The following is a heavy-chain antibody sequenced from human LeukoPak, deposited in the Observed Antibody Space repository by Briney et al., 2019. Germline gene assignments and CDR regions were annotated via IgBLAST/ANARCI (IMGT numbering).Heavy chain of an antibody. V-gene: IGHV4-59*02. Sequence: SETLSPTCTVSGASVNVYYWSWVRQPPGKGLEWIGYINHSGRNNSNPSLKSRVTMSIDTSKHQFSLKLHSVTAADTAVYFCARLSSSWYYFDYWGQGALVTVSS. J-gene: IGHJ4*02. D-gene: IGHD6-13*01. CDR2: INHSGRN. CDR1: GASVNVYY. CDR3: ARLSSSWYYFDY.